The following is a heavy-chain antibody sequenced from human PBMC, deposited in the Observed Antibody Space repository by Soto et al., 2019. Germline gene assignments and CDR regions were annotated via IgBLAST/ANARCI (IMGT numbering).Heavy chain of an antibody. J-gene: IGHJ6*02. V-gene: IGHV5-10-1*01. CDR3: ARRYCSSTSCPSNYYGMDV. CDR1: GYSFTSYW. Sequence: GESLKISCKGSGYSFTSYWISWVRQMPGKGLEWMGRIDPSDSYTNYSPSFQGHVTISTDKSIGTAYLQWSSLKASDTAMYYCARRYCSSTSCPSNYYGMDVWGQGATVPVSS. CDR2: IDPSDSYT. D-gene: IGHD2-2*01.